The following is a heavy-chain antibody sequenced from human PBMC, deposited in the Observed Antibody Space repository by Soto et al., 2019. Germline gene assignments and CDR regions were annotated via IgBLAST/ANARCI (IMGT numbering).Heavy chain of an antibody. Sequence: SVKVSCKASGDTFTTYDINCVLQSTLHGREWMGWINPNSGNIGYAQRFQGRVTMTRDTAIRTAYMEVSSLRSDDTAVYYCARGRASGSYYLLDYWGQGTLVTVS. D-gene: IGHD3-10*01. CDR1: GDTFTTYD. CDR3: ARGRASGSYYLLDY. J-gene: IGHJ4*02. V-gene: IGHV1-8*01. CDR2: INPNSGNI.